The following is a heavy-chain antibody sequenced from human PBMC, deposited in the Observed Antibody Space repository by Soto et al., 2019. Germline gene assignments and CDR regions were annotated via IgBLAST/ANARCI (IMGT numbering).Heavy chain of an antibody. J-gene: IGHJ2*01. CDR2: ISSNGATT. CDR3: AREAGGSSSPGWYFDL. CDR1: GFTFGNYV. Sequence: EVQMLESVGGLVQPGGSLRLSCAASGFTFGNYVMSWVRQAPGTGLEWVSYISSNGATTYYADSVKGRLTISRGNSKNTLFLQMNSLRVEDTAIYYCAREAGGSSSPGWYFDLWGRGTLVTVSS. V-gene: IGHV3-23*01. D-gene: IGHD6-6*01.